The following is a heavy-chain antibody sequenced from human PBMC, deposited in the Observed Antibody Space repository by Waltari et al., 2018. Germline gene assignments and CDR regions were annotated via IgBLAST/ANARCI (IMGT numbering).Heavy chain of an antibody. CDR2: INPGYSDT. Sequence: GSGYSFTSYWIGWVRQMPGKGLEWMGIINPGYSDTRYSPSFQVQVTISADKSISTAYLQWSSLKASETSMYYCARRIVMATIMYFDYWGQGTLVTVSS. V-gene: IGHV5-51*01. CDR3: ARRIVMATIMYFDY. D-gene: IGHD5-12*01. J-gene: IGHJ4*02. CDR1: GYSFTSYW.